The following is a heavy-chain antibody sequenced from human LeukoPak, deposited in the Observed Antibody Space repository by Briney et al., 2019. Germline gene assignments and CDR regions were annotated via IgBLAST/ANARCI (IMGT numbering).Heavy chain of an antibody. CDR1: GFTFSDYY. CDR3: ARAYSERYGLGYYYMDV. D-gene: IGHD1-26*01. CDR2: ISSSGSTI. J-gene: IGHJ6*03. V-gene: IGHV3-11*04. Sequence: GGSLRLSCAASGFTFSDYYMSWIRQAPGKGLEWVSYISSSGSTIYYADSVKGRFTISRDNAKKSVYLQMNSLRAEDTAVYYCARAYSERYGLGYYYMDVWGKGTTVTISS.